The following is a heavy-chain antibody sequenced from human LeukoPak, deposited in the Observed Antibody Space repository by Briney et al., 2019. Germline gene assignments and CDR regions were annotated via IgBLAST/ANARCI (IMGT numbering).Heavy chain of an antibody. CDR2: IIPIFGTA. CDR3: TRESGSYHGNDY. CDR1: GGTFSSYA. D-gene: IGHD1-26*01. J-gene: IGHJ4*02. Sequence: SVKVSCKASGGTFSSYAISWVRQAPGQGLGWMGGIIPIFGTANYAQKFQGRVTITADESTSTAYMELSSLRSEDTAVYYCTRESGSYHGNDYWGQGTLVTVSS. V-gene: IGHV1-69*13.